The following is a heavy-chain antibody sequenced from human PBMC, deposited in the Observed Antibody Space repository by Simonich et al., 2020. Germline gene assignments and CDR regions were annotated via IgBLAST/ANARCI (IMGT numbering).Heavy chain of an antibody. CDR2: IYYSGST. D-gene: IGHD6-13*01. Sequence: QLQLQESGPGLVKPSETLSLTCTVSGGSISSSSYYWGWIRQPPGKGLGWIGSIYYSGSTNNNPSHKSRVTISVDTSKNQFSLKLSYVPAAETAVYYCARHAGFAFDIWGQGTMVTVSS. V-gene: IGHV4-39*01. J-gene: IGHJ3*02. CDR1: GGSISSSSYY. CDR3: ARHAGFAFDI.